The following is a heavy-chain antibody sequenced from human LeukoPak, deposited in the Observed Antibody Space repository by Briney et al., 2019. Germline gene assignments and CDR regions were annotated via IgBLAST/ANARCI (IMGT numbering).Heavy chain of an antibody. V-gene: IGHV3-74*01. CDR2: IRSDGNYT. D-gene: IGHD2-2*01. CDR1: GFTFSSYW. CDR3: TRHTVGVVPAAIHYYYYMDV. J-gene: IGHJ6*03. Sequence: GGSLRLSCAASGFTFSSYWMHWVRQAPGKGLVWVSRIRSDGNYTSYADSVKGRLSVSRDNAKNTLYLQMNSLKTEDTAVYYCTRHTVGVVPAAIHYYYYMDVWGKGTTVTVSS.